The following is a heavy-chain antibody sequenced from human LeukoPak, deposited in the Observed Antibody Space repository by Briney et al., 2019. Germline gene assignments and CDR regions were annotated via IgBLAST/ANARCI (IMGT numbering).Heavy chain of an antibody. D-gene: IGHD3-3*01. J-gene: IGHJ4*02. CDR3: AKDAPGAPRYFWSGYYLTN. CDR2: IYYSGST. Sequence: SETLSLTCTVSGGSISSYYWSWIRQSPGKGLEWIGYIYYSGSTTYNPSLKSRVTISVDTSKNQFSLRLSSVTAADTAVYYCAKDAPGAPRYFWSGYYLTNWGQGTLVTVSS. CDR1: GGSISSYY. V-gene: IGHV4-59*01.